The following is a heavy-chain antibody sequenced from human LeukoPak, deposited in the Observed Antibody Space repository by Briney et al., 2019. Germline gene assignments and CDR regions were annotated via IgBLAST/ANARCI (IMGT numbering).Heavy chain of an antibody. CDR1: GGTFSSYA. D-gene: IGHD3-22*01. Sequence: SVKVSCKASGGTFSSYAISWVRQAPGQGLEWMGGIIPIFGTANYAQKFQGRVTITADESTSTAYMELSGLRSEDTAVYYCARASGYYGGRAFDIWGQGTMVTVSS. V-gene: IGHV1-69*13. J-gene: IGHJ3*02. CDR2: IIPIFGTA. CDR3: ARASGYYGGRAFDI.